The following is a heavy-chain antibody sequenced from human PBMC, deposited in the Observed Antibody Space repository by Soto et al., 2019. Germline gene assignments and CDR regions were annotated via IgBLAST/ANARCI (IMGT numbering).Heavy chain of an antibody. V-gene: IGHV4-61*01. J-gene: IGHJ6*02. D-gene: IGHD6-13*01. CDR1: GGSVSSGSYY. Sequence: QVQLQESGPGLVKPSETLSLTCTGSGGSVSSGSYYWSWIRPPPGQGLEWIGYIYYSGSTNSNPSLKSRVNISVDTSKNQFSLKLSSVTAADTAVYYCALAAAGEFYYYYYGMDVWGQGSTVTVS. CDR2: IYYSGST. CDR3: ALAAAGEFYYYYYGMDV.